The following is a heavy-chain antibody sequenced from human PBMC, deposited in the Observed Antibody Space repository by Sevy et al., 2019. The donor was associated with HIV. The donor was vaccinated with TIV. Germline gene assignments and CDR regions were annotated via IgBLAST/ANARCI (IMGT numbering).Heavy chain of an antibody. CDR1: GFTFNKFA. D-gene: IGHD1-1*01. CDR3: AKEGNNSPDKFDS. Sequence: GGSLRLSCAASGFTFNKFAMSWVRQAPGRGLEWVSAISRKSLVTYYADPVKGRFSISRDDSKNMLYLQMSSLRGDDTAVYYCAKEGNNSPDKFDSWGQRTLVTVSS. CDR2: ISRKSLVT. V-gene: IGHV3-23*01. J-gene: IGHJ4*02.